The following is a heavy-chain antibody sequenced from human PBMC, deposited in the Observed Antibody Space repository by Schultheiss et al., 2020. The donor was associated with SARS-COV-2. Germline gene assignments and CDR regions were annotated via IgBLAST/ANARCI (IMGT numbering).Heavy chain of an antibody. CDR2: IDWDDDK. CDR1: GFSLSTSGVG. CDR3: AHSLPGYCSSTSCYPFDY. Sequence: SGPTLVKPTQTLTLTCTFSGFSLSTSGVGVGWIRQPPGKALEWLARIDWDDDKYYSTSLKTRLTISKDTSKNQVVLTMTNMDPVDTATYYCAHSLPGYCSSTSCYPFDYWGQGTLVTVSS. J-gene: IGHJ4*02. D-gene: IGHD2-2*01. V-gene: IGHV2-70*12.